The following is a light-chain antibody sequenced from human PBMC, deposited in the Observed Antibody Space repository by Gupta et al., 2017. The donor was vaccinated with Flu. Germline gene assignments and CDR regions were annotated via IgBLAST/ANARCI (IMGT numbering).Light chain of an antibody. CDR3: QQHATSPWT. V-gene: IGKV3-20*01. CDR1: QSFSSSF. J-gene: IGKJ1*01. CDR2: GAS. Sequence: EIELTQSPGTLSLSPGERATLTCRASQSFSSSFLAWYQQKPGQAPRLLLYGASSRATGIPARFSGSGSGTDFTLTITRLEPEDFAVYYCQQHATSPWTFGQGTRVEIK.